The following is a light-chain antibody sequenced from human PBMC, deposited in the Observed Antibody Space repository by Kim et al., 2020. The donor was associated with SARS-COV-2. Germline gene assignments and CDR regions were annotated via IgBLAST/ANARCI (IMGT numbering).Light chain of an antibody. Sequence: ASVGDRVTSTCRASQNIANSLAWYQQKPGKAPKVLIYAASTLQSGVPSRFSGGGSGTEFTLTIGSLQTEDVATYYCQKYNSAPWTFGPGTKVDIK. J-gene: IGKJ1*01. V-gene: IGKV1-27*01. CDR2: AAS. CDR1: QNIANS. CDR3: QKYNSAPWT.